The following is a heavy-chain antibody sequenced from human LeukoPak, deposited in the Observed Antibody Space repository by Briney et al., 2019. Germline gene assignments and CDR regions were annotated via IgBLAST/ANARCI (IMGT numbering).Heavy chain of an antibody. Sequence: GESLKISCEGSGYTFTKYWIGWVRQMPGKGLEWMGIIHPGDSHTWYSPSFQGQVTISADKSISMAYLQWSSLKASDAAMYFCARQPGMTAKSWYFDLWGRGTLVTVSS. CDR1: GYTFTKYW. V-gene: IGHV5-51*01. CDR2: IHPGDSHT. D-gene: IGHD2-2*01. CDR3: ARQPGMTAKSWYFDL. J-gene: IGHJ2*01.